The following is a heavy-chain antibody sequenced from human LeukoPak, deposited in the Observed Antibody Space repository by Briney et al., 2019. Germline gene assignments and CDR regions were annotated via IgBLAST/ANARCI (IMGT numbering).Heavy chain of an antibody. CDR2: IYYSGST. CDR3: ARGLASGYPPVPFDY. J-gene: IGHJ4*02. D-gene: IGHD3-3*01. V-gene: IGHV4-59*12. CDR1: GGSISNYY. Sequence: PSETLSLTCTVSGGSISNYYWSWIRQPPGKGLEWIGYIYYSGSTNYNPSLKSRVTISVDTSKVQFSLTLSSVTVADTAVYFCARGLASGYPPVPFDYWGQGTLVTVSS.